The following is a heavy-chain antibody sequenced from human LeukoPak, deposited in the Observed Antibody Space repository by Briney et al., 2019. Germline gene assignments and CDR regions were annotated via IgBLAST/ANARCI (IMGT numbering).Heavy chain of an antibody. J-gene: IGHJ4*02. CDR1: GGTFSSYA. D-gene: IGHD4-17*01. Sequence: GASVKVSCKASGGTFSSYAISWVRQAPGQGLEWMGGIVPIFGTANYAQKFQGRVTMTRDTSISTAYMELSRLTSDDTAMYYCARDITPDSTVTTNDWGQGTLVTVSS. V-gene: IGHV1-69*05. CDR2: IVPIFGTA. CDR3: ARDITPDSTVTTND.